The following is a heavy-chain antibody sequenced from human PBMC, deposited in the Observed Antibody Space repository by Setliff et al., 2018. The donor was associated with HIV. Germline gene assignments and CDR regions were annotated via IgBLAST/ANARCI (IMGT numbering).Heavy chain of an antibody. Sequence: GGSLRLSCAASGFTFSTYGMSWVRQAPGKGLEWVSAISNSGDSSYYRDSVKGRFTISRDNPKNSLYLQMNSLRAEDTAIYYCVRDWEWRTIGWEARFDYLGQGTLVTVSS. CDR3: VRDWEWRTIGWEARFDY. V-gene: IGHV3-23*01. D-gene: IGHD3-3*01. J-gene: IGHJ4*02. CDR1: GFTFSTYG. CDR2: ISNSGDSS.